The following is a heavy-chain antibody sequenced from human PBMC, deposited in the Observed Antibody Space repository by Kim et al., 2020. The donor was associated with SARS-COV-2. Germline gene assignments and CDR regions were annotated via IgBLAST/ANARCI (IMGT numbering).Heavy chain of an antibody. D-gene: IGHD3-22*01. CDR2: IYYSGRT. V-gene: IGHV4-39*07. J-gene: IGHJ4*02. CDR3: ARVYYYDSSGPFDY. CDR1: GDSISSSTYY. Sequence: SETLSLTCTVSGDSISSSTYYWGWVRQPPGKGLEWIGSIYYSGRTYHNPSLESRVTMSVDTSKKQFSLKLSSVTAADTAVYYCARVYYYDSSGPFDYWGQGTLVTVSS.